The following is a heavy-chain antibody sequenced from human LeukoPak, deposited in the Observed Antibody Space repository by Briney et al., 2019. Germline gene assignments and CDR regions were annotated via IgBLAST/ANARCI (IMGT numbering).Heavy chain of an antibody. CDR2: INHSGST. CDR1: GGSFSGYY. J-gene: IGHJ4*02. V-gene: IGHV4-34*01. CDR3: ARGRRTVTTPFDY. Sequence: PSETLSLTCAVYGGSFSGYYWSWIRQPPGKGLEWIGEINHSGSTNYNPSLKSRVTISVDTSKNQFSLKLSSVTAADTAVYYCARGRRTVTTPFDYWGQGTLVTVPS. D-gene: IGHD4-17*01.